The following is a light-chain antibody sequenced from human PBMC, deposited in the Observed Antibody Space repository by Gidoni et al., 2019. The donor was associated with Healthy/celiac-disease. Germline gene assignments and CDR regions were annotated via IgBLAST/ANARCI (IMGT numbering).Light chain of an antibody. V-gene: IGLV2-23*01. CDR1: SSDVGSYNL. CDR3: CSYAGSSV. Sequence: QSALTQPASVSGSPGQSITISCTGTSSDVGSYNLVSWYQQHPGKAPKLMIHEGSKRPSGVSNRFSGSKSGNTASLTISGLQAEDEADYYGCSYAGSSVFGTGTKVTVL. CDR2: EGS. J-gene: IGLJ1*01.